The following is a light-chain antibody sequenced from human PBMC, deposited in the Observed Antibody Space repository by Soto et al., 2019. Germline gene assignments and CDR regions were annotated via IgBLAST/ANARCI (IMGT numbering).Light chain of an antibody. CDR2: VVT. V-gene: IGLV2-14*01. J-gene: IGLJ1*01. Sequence: QSALSQPASVSGSPGQSITISCTGTSSDVGGFEYVSWYQHQPGKAPKLIIYVVTKRPSGVSNRFSGSKSGNTASLTISGIQAEDEGDYYCGSITRSSTSVFGTGTKLTVL. CDR3: GSITRSSTSV. CDR1: SSDVGGFEY.